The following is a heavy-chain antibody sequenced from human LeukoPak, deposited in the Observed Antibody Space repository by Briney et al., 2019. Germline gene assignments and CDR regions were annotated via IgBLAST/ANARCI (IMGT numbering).Heavy chain of an antibody. Sequence: GRSLRLSCAAYGFTFSSYDVHWVRQAPGKGLEWVAVISYDGSNKYYADSVKGRFTISRDNSKNTLYLQMNSLRAEDTAVYYCAKDRTIVRGVIVNWFDPWGQGPLVTVSS. CDR2: ISYDGSNK. J-gene: IGHJ5*02. CDR3: AKDRTIVRGVIVNWFDP. D-gene: IGHD3-10*01. V-gene: IGHV3-30*18. CDR1: GFTFSSYD.